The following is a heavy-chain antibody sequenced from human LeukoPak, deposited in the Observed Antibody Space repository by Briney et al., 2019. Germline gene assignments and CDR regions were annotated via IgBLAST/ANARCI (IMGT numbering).Heavy chain of an antibody. Sequence: GGSLRLSCAASGFTFSDSYMSWIRQAPGKGLEYLSYISGSGHDIIYADSVRGRFTISRDNSKNTLYLQMNSLRAEDTAVYYCARDYLGYYYGSGRDVWGQGTTVTVSS. CDR1: GFTFSDSY. CDR2: ISGSGHDI. V-gene: IGHV3-11*01. CDR3: ARDYLGYYYGSGRDV. D-gene: IGHD3-10*01. J-gene: IGHJ6*02.